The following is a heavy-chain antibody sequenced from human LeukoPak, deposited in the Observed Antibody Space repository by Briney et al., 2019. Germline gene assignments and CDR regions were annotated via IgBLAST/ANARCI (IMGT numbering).Heavy chain of an antibody. Sequence: PGGSLRLSCAASEFTFSGSAMHWVRQASGKGLEWVGRIRSKANSYATAYAASVKGRFTISRDDSKNTAYLQMNSLKTEDTAVYYCTRRLPNDYGGYYAYFDYWGQGTLVTVSS. CDR2: IRSKANSYAT. V-gene: IGHV3-73*01. CDR1: EFTFSGSA. CDR3: TRRLPNDYGGYYAYFDY. D-gene: IGHD4-17*01. J-gene: IGHJ4*02.